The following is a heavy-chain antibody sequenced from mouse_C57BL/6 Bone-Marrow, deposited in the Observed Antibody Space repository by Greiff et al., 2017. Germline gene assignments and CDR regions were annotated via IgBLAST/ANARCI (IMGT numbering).Heavy chain of an antibody. V-gene: IGHV14-4*01. Sequence: VQLQQSGAELVRPGASVKLSCTASGFNIKDDYMHWVKQRPEQGLEWIGWIDPENGDTEYASKFQGKATITADTSSNTAYLQLSSLTSEDTAVYYCHGPRWLRYVDYWGQGTTLTVSS. CDR2: IDPENGDT. CDR3: HGPRWLRYVDY. J-gene: IGHJ2*01. CDR1: GFNIKDDY. D-gene: IGHD2-3*01.